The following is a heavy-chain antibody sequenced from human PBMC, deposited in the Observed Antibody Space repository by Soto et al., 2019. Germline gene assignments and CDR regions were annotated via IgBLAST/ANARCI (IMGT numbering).Heavy chain of an antibody. D-gene: IGHD6-6*01. CDR3: ARKRLGGYSSSSRFSGADY. CDR1: GGTFSSYT. Sequence: QVQLVQSGAEVKKPGSSVKVSCKASGGTFSSYTISWVRQAPGQGLEWMGRIIPILGIATYAQKFQGRVTITADNSTRTAYMVVSRLRSEDTAVYCWARKRLGGYSSSSRFSGADYWGQGTLVTVSS. V-gene: IGHV1-69*02. J-gene: IGHJ4*02. CDR2: IIPILGIA.